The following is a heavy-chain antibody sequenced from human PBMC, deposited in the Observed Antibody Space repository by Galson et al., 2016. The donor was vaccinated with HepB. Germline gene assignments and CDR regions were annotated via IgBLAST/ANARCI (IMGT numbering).Heavy chain of an antibody. CDR2: VKSKADGGTM. CDR1: PFIFTNAW. CDR3: ATGEEITF. D-gene: IGHD1-26*01. V-gene: IGHV3-15*07. Sequence: SLRLSCAASPFIFTNAWMNWVRQAPGKGLEWVGRVKSKADGGTMDYGDPVKGRFTISRDDAKSTFYLQMNSLKSEDTDTYYWATGEEITFWGQGTLVIVSS. J-gene: IGHJ1*01.